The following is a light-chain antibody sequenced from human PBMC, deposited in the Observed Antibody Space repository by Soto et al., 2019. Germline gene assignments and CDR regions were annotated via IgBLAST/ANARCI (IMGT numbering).Light chain of an antibody. CDR2: GAS. V-gene: IGKV3-20*01. CDR1: QSVSSN. Sequence: ETVMTQSPGTLSVSPGESATLSCGTSQSVSSNLAWYQQKPGQAPRLLIYGASSRATGVPDRFTGSGSETHFTLTITRLEPEDFAVFYCQHSGRSPPLTFGGGTKVEIK. CDR3: QHSGRSPPLT. J-gene: IGKJ4*01.